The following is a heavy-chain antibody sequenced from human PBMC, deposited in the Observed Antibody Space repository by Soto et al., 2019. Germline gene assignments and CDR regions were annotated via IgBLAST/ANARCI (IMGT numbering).Heavy chain of an antibody. CDR3: AREYNWNNPFDS. CDR1: GFTFSSYW. Sequence: EVQLVESGGGLVQPGGSLRLSCAASGFTFSSYWMHWVRQAPGKGLVWVSRIDSDESRTNYADSVKGRFTISRDNAKNTLYLQMNSLRVEDTAVYYCAREYNWNNPFDSWGQGTLVTVSS. V-gene: IGHV3-74*01. CDR2: IDSDESRT. D-gene: IGHD1-20*01. J-gene: IGHJ4*02.